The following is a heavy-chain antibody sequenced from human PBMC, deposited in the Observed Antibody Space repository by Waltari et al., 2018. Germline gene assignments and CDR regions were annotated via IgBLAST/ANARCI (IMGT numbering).Heavy chain of an antibody. Sequence: QVQLVQSGAEVKKPGASVKVACKASGYTFTDYAVHWMRQAPGQGLEWVGWINGVNGNIKYSPKFEGRVTITADTSTDTVHMELSSLRSEETAVYFCARGTVGPSNNWFDTWGQGTLVTVSS. CDR2: INGVNGNI. D-gene: IGHD1-26*01. V-gene: IGHV1-3*01. CDR1: GYTFTDYA. J-gene: IGHJ5*02. CDR3: ARGTVGPSNNWFDT.